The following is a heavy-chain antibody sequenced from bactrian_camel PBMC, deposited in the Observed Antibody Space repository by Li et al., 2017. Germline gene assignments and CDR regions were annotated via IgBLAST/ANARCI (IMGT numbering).Heavy chain of an antibody. V-gene: IGHV3S6*01. CDR3: ASTPWIVRGYCRIARRLESIFTF. CDR2: IDADGSAR. CDR1: GLSFSSLC. J-gene: IGHJ4*01. D-gene: IGHD8*01. Sequence: HVQLVESGGGSVQAGGSLKLSCVISGLSFSSLCIGWFRQGLGLEREEVASIDADGSARYADSVKGRFTISKDNAKNTPTLEMSGLKAEDTDMYYCASTPWIVRGYCRIARRLESIFTFWGQGTQVTVS.